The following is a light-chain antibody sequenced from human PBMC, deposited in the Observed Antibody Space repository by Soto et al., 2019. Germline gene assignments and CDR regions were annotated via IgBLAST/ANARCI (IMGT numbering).Light chain of an antibody. Sequence: DVVMTQSPLSLPVTLGQPASISCRSSQSLVYSDGVTYLNWFQQRPGQSPRRLIYKVSNRDSGVPDRFSGSGSGTDFTLKISRVEAEDVGVYYCLQAKQWPLTFGGGTKVEIK. CDR2: KVS. CDR1: QSLVYSDGVTY. J-gene: IGKJ4*01. V-gene: IGKV2-30*01. CDR3: LQAKQWPLT.